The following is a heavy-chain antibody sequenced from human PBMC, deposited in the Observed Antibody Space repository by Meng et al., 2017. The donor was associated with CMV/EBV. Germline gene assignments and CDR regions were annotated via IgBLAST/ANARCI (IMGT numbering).Heavy chain of an antibody. V-gene: IGHV1-2*02. CDR2: INPDSGGT. J-gene: IGHJ4*02. CDR1: GYTFTGYY. CDR3: ARGVGGTLWHDY. Sequence: ASVKVSCKASGYTFTGYYMHWVRQAPGQGLEWMGWINPDSGGTNYAQKFQGRVTTTRDTSISTAYMELSSLRSDDTAVYYCARGVGGTLWHDYWGQGTLVTVSS. D-gene: IGHD1-26*01.